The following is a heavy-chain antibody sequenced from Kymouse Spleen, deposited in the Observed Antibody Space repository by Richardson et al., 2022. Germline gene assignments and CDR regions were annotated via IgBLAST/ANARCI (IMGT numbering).Heavy chain of an antibody. J-gene: IGHJ4*02. CDR2: IYYSGST. CDR3: ARDRVGATFDY. D-gene: IGHD1-26*01. Sequence: QVQLQESGPGLVKPSETLSLTCTVSGGSVSSGSYYWSWIRQPPGKGLEWIGYIYYSGSTNYNPSLKSRVTISVDTSKNQFSLKLSSVTAADTAVYYCARDRVGATFDYWGQGTLVTVSS. CDR1: GGSVSSGSYY. V-gene: IGHV4-61*01.